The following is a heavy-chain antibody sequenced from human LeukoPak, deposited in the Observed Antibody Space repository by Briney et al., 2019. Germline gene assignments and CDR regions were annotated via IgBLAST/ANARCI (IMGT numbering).Heavy chain of an antibody. V-gene: IGHV4-4*07. D-gene: IGHD3-16*01. J-gene: IGHJ4*02. CDR2: IYTSGST. Sequence: SETLFLTCTVSGGSMGGYSWSWLRQPAGKGLEWIGRIYTSGSTNYNPSLKSRVTMSVDTSKNQFSLKLSSVTAPDTGVYYCARDSLEGYWGQGTLVTVSS. CDR3: ARDSLEGY. CDR1: GGSMGGYS.